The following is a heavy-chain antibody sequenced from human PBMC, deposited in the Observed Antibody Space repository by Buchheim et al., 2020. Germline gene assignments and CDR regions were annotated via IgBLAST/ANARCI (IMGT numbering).Heavy chain of an antibody. D-gene: IGHD3-9*01. V-gene: IGHV3-30*18. CDR3: AKGMTGYPTIDY. CDR2: ISYDGSDK. CDR1: GFTFSTYG. Sequence: QVQLVESGGGVVQPGRSLRLSCAASGFTFSTYGLHWVRQAPGKGLEWVAVISYDGSDKYYADSVKGRFTISRDNSKNTLYLQMNTLRAEDTAVYYCAKGMTGYPTIDYWGQGTL. J-gene: IGHJ4*02.